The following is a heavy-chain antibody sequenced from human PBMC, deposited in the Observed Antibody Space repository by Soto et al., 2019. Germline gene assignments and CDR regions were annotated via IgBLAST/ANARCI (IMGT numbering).Heavy chain of an antibody. CDR3: ARAPLGYCSGGSCYSPRWFDP. V-gene: IGHV4-30-4*01. CDR1: GGSISSGDYY. J-gene: IGHJ5*02. D-gene: IGHD2-15*01. CDR2: IYYSGST. Sequence: QVQLQESGPGLVKPSQTLSLTCTVSGGSISSGDYYWSWIRQPPGKGLEWIGYIYYSGSTYYNPSLKSRVTISVGTSKNQFSLELSSVTAADTAVYYCARAPLGYCSGGSCYSPRWFDPWGQGTLVTVSS.